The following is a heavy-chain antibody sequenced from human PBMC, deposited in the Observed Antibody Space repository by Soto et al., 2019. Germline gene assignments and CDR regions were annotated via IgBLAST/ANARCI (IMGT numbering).Heavy chain of an antibody. V-gene: IGHV3-21*01. CDR3: ASTLAVVPAFFFDY. D-gene: IGHD2-15*01. Sequence: GGSLRLSCAASGFTFSSYSMNWVRQAPGKGLEWVSSISSSSSYIYYADSVKGRFTISRDNAKNSLYLQMNSLRAEDTAVYYCASTLAVVPAFFFDYWGQGTLVTVSS. J-gene: IGHJ4*02. CDR2: ISSSSSYI. CDR1: GFTFSSYS.